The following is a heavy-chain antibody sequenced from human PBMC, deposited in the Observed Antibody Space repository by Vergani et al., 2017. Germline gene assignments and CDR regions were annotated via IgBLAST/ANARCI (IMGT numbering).Heavy chain of an antibody. CDR1: GGSISSSSYY. J-gene: IGHJ4*02. CDR2: IYYSGST. Sequence: QLQLQESGSGLVKPSQTLSLTCAVSGGSISSSSYYWGWIRQPPGKGLEWIGSIYYSGSTYYNPSLKSRVTISVDTSKNQFSLKLSSVTAADTAVYYCARGSVYLETDGPFDYWGQGTLVTVSS. D-gene: IGHD1-14*01. CDR3: ARGSVYLETDGPFDY. V-gene: IGHV4-39*01.